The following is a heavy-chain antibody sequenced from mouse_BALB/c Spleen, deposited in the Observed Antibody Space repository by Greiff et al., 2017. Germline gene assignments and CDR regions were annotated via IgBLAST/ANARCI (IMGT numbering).Heavy chain of an antibody. CDR3: AREGVGGAMDY. CDR1: GYTFTDYA. Sequence: QVQLQQSGPELVRPGVSVKISCKGSGYTFTDYAMHWVKQSHAKSLEWIGVISTYSGNTTYNQKFKGKATMTVDKSSSTAYMELARLTSEDSAIYYCAREGVGGAMDYWGQGTSVTVSS. CDR2: ISTYSGNT. J-gene: IGHJ4*01. V-gene: IGHV1-67*01. D-gene: IGHD1-1*01.